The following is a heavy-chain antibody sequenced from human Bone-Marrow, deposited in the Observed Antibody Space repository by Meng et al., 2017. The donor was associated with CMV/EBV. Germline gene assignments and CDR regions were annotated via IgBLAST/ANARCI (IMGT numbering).Heavy chain of an antibody. CDR2: IYYSGST. V-gene: IGHV4-59*02. CDR3: ARAGGWVSPFDY. CDR1: GGSVRSYY. Sequence: SETLSLTCTVSGGSVRSYYWSWIRQPPGKGLEWIGNIYYSGSTNYNPSLKSRVTISVDTSKNQFSLKLSSVTAADTAVYYCARAGGWVSPFDYWGQGKLVPVSS. D-gene: IGHD6-19*01. J-gene: IGHJ4*02.